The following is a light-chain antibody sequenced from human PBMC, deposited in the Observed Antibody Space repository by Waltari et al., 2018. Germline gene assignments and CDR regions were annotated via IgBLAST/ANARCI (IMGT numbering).Light chain of an antibody. CDR2: DVS. CDR3: CSYAGSYTFV. J-gene: IGLJ1*01. CDR1: SSDVGGYNY. Sequence: QSALPQPRSVSGSPGQSVTISCTGTSSDVGGYNYVSWYQQPPGKAPKLMIYDVSKRPSGVPDRFSGSKSCNTAPLTISGLQAEDEADYYCCSYAGSYTFVFGTGTKVTVL. V-gene: IGLV2-11*01.